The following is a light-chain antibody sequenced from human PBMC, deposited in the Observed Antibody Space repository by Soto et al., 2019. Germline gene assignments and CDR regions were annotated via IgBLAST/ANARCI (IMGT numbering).Light chain of an antibody. CDR3: QQYGSSPYT. Sequence: EVVLTQSPGTLSLSPGERATLSCWASQSVSRXXLAWYQQKPGQAPRLLIYIASSRATGIPDRFSGSGSGXXXXXXXXXLXPEDFAMXYXQQYGSSPYTFGQGTKLEIK. V-gene: IGKV3-20*01. CDR2: IAS. CDR1: QSVSRXX. J-gene: IGKJ2*01.